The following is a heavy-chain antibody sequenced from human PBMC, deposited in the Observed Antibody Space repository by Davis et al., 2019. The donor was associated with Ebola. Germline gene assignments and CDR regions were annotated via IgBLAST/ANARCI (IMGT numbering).Heavy chain of an antibody. J-gene: IGHJ4*02. CDR1: GFTFCSYS. Sequence: GESLKISCAASGFTFCSYSMNWVRQAPGKGLEWVSSISSSSSYIYYADSVKGRFTISRDNAKNSLYLQMDGLRVEDTAVYYCASGLDYWGQGSLVTVSS. CDR3: ASGLDY. CDR2: ISSSSSYI. V-gene: IGHV3-21*01.